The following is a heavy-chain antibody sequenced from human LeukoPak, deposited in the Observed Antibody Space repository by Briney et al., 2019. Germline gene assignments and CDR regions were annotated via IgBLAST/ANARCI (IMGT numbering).Heavy chain of an antibody. D-gene: IGHD4-17*01. CDR2: ITGSGGTT. V-gene: IGHV3-23*01. CDR1: GFAFYSYA. Sequence: GGSLRLSCAASGFAFYSYAMTWVRQAPGKGLEWVSVITGSGGTTYYADSVKGRFTISRDNSKNTLYLQMNSLRVEDTAVYYCAKDPNGDYVGAFDFWGQGTLVTVSS. CDR3: AKDPNGDYVGAFDF. J-gene: IGHJ3*01.